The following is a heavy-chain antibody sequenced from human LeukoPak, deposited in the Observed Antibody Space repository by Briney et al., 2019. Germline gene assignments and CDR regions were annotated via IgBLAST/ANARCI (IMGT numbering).Heavy chain of an antibody. Sequence: ASVKVSCKASGGTFSSYAISWVRQAPGQGLEWMGGIIPIFGTANYAQKFQGRVTITADKSTSTAYMELSSLRSEDTAVYYCAREQDPTVTTIYFDYWGQGTLVTVSS. CDR2: IIPIFGTA. V-gene: IGHV1-69*06. CDR1: GGTFSSYA. J-gene: IGHJ4*02. CDR3: AREQDPTVTTIYFDY. D-gene: IGHD4-11*01.